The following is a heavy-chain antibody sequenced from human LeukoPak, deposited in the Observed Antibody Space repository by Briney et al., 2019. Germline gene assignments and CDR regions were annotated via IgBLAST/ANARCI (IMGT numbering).Heavy chain of an antibody. CDR1: GGSISSSDYY. Sequence: PPETLSLTCTVSGGSISSSDYYWGWIRQPPGKGLEWIGYIYYSGSTNYNPSLKSRVTISVDTSKNQFSLKLSSVTAADTAVYYCARDSGGWYRWFDPWGQGTLVTVSS. V-gene: IGHV4-61*08. CDR2: IYYSGST. D-gene: IGHD6-19*01. CDR3: ARDSGGWYRWFDP. J-gene: IGHJ5*02.